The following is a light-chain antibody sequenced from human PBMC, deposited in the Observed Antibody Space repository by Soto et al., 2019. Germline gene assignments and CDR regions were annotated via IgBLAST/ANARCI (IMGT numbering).Light chain of an antibody. CDR2: KAS. V-gene: IGKV1-5*03. CDR3: QEYKSYST. J-gene: IGKJ2*01. CDR1: QSISSW. Sequence: DIQMTQSPSTLSASVGDRVTITCRASQSISSWLAWYQQKPGKAPKLLIYKASSLESGVPSWFSGGGSGKEFTITISSLQPDDFATYYCQEYKSYSTFGQGTKLEIK.